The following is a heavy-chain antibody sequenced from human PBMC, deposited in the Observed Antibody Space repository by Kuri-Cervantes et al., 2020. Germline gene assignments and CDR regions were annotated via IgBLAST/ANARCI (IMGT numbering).Heavy chain of an antibody. J-gene: IGHJ4*02. CDR1: GYTFTYRY. D-gene: IGHD3-22*01. Sequence: SVKVSCKASGYTFTYRYLHWVRQAPGQALEWMGWITPFNGNTNYAQKFQDRVTITRDRSMSTAYMELSSLRSEDTAMYYCAKDSSGYYRDFDYWGQGTLVTVSS. CDR3: AKDSSGYYRDFDY. V-gene: IGHV1-45*02. CDR2: ITPFNGNT.